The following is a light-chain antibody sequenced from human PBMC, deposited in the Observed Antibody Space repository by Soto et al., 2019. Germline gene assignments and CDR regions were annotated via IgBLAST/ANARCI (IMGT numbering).Light chain of an antibody. CDR2: KAC. CDR1: QSISTW. J-gene: IGKJ4*01. CDR3: QQYNGYSPLT. V-gene: IGKV1-5*03. Sequence: IQMTQSPSTASAFVGDRITITCRASQSISTWWAWYQHKPGKAPRLLIFKACGLADGGVPRRVSRSGSGTEFHFTITNLQPHDGATFYCQQYNGYSPLTFGGETKVQIK.